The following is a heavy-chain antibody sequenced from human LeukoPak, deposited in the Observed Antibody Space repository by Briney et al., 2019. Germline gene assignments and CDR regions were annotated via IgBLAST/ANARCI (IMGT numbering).Heavy chain of an antibody. CDR1: GFTFSTYS. CDR2: SSSSSSSK. V-gene: IGHV3-21*01. J-gene: IGHJ4*02. CDR3: ARGRTDYDFWSGYLFDY. Sequence: GGSLRLSCAASGFTFSTYSMNWVRQAPGKGLEWVSSSSSSSSSKYYADSVKGRSTISRDNAKNSLDLQMNSLGAEDTAVYYCARGRTDYDFWSGYLFDYWGQGTLVTVSS. D-gene: IGHD3-3*01.